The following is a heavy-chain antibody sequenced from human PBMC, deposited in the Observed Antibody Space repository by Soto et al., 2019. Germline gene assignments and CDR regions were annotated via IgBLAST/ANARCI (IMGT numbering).Heavy chain of an antibody. CDR3: ARDLRFSSTNYFDF. CDR1: GFLFTDYY. D-gene: IGHD2-8*01. V-gene: IGHV3-11*06. Sequence: PGGSLRLSCTASGFLFTDYYISWIRQPPGKGLEWLAYIDGSSDYTNSADSVKGRFTISRDNAKNSVFLQMNNLRADDTAVYYCARDLRFSSTNYFDFWGRGTLVTVYS. J-gene: IGHJ4*02. CDR2: IDGSSDYT.